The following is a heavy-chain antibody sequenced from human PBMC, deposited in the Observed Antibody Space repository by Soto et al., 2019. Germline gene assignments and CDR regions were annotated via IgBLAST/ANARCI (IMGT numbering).Heavy chain of an antibody. CDR2: IYYSGRT. CDR3: AREPPLGALEY. CDR1: GGSISSYY. J-gene: IGHJ4*02. V-gene: IGHV4-59*01. Sequence: SETLSLTCTVSGGSISSYYWSCIRQPPGKGLEWIGYIYYSGRTNYNPSLKSRVTISVDTSNNQFSLKLSSVTAADTAVYCCAREPPLGALEYWGQGTMVTVSS. D-gene: IGHD3-16*01.